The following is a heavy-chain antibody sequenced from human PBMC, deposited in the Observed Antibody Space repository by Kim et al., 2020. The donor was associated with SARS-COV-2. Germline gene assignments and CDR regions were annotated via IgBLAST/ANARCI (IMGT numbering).Heavy chain of an antibody. CDR2: INPNSGGT. V-gene: IGHV1-2*04. CDR3: AVGVKLVPAAVSAYYYGMDV. CDR1: GYTFTGYY. J-gene: IGHJ6*02. Sequence: ASVKVSCKASGYTFTGYYMHWVRQAPGQGLEWMGWINPNSGGTNYAQKFQGWVTMTRDTSISTAYMELSRLRSDDTAVYYCAVGVKLVPAAVSAYYYGMDVWGQGTTVTVSS. D-gene: IGHD2-2*01.